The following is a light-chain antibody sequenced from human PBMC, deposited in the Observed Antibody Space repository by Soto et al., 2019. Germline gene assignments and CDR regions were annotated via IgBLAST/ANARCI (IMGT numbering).Light chain of an antibody. Sequence: DIQLTPSPSSLSASVGDRVTITCRASQSIGSRLAWYQQKPGKAPKFLIYDASSLQSGVPPRFSGSGSGTEFTLTISRLQPDDFATYYCQQYNTYSPWAFGQGTKVDIK. CDR2: DAS. J-gene: IGKJ1*01. CDR1: QSIGSR. V-gene: IGKV1-5*01. CDR3: QQYNTYSPWA.